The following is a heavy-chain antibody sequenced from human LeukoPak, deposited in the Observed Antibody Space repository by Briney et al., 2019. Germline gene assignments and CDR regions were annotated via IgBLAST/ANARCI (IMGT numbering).Heavy chain of an antibody. Sequence: ASVKVSCKASGYTFSSYGIRWVRQAPGQGLEWMGWISAYNGNTKYEEKFQGRVTLTTDTSTSTANMELRSLRSDDTAVYYCARDSCTNGVCFLGDYWGQGTLVTVSS. CDR1: GYTFSSYG. D-gene: IGHD2-8*01. J-gene: IGHJ4*02. CDR3: ARDSCTNGVCFLGDY. CDR2: ISAYNGNT. V-gene: IGHV1-18*01.